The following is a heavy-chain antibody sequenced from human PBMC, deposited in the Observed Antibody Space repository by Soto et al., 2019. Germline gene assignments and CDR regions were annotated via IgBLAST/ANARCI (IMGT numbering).Heavy chain of an antibody. J-gene: IGHJ6*02. CDR1: GGTFSSYA. V-gene: IGHV1-69*06. D-gene: IGHD3-10*01. CDR3: ASGELSIKSNYYYYAMDV. CDR2: IIPIFGTA. Sequence: ASVKVSCKASGGTFSSYAISWVRQAPGQGLEWMGGIIPIFGTANYAQKFQGRVTITADKSTSTAYMELSSLRSEDTAVYYCASGELSIKSNYYYYAMDVWGQGTTVTVSS.